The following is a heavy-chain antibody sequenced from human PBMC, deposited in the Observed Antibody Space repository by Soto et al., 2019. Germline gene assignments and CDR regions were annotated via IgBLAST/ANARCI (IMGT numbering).Heavy chain of an antibody. CDR2: LVPVFGTA. V-gene: IGHV1-69*06. J-gene: IGHJ4*02. Sequence: QVQLVQSGAEVKKPGSSVKVSCKASGGTFSSLAISWVRQAPGQGLEWMGGLVPVFGTANYAQKFQDRVTITADKSTSTSYMELRSLRSEDTAVYYCAGSPGVFDYWGQGTLVTVSS. CDR1: GGTFSSLA. CDR3: AGSPGVFDY. D-gene: IGHD3-10*01.